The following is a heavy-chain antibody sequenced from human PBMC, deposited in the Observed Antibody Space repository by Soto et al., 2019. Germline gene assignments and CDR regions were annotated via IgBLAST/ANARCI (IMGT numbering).Heavy chain of an antibody. J-gene: IGHJ4*02. CDR1: GFTFSNAW. D-gene: IGHD3-22*01. Sequence: PGGSLRLSCAASGFTFSNAWMSWVRQAPGKGLEWVGRIKSKTDGGTTDYAAPVKGRLTISRDDSKNTLYLQMNSLKTEDTAVYYCTTGYYYDSSGYPFYWGQGTLVTVSS. V-gene: IGHV3-15*01. CDR3: TTGYYYDSSGYPFY. CDR2: IKSKTDGGTT.